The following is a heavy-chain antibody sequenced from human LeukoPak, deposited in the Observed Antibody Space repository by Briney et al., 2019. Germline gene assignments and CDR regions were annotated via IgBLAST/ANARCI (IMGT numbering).Heavy chain of an antibody. V-gene: IGHV4-39*01. Sequence: SETLSLTCTVSGASISSNSYYWGWIRQPPGKGLEWIGDIYHSVSTYYNPSLKTRVTLSEDTSKNRFSLQLSSVSVADTAVYYCARRGYGRRGVFDYWGQGTLVTVSS. CDR1: GASISSNSYY. D-gene: IGHD5-18*01. CDR3: ARRGYGRRGVFDY. CDR2: IYHSVST. J-gene: IGHJ4*02.